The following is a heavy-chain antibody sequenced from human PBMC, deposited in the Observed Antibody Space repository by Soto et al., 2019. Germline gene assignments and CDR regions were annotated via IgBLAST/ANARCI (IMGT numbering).Heavy chain of an antibody. CDR3: ARDVVVVPAAIRGSNYYYGMDV. Sequence: SETLSLTCTVSGGSISSGDYYWSWIRQPPGKVLEWIGYIYYSGSTYYNPSLKSRVTISVDTSKNQFSLKLSSVTAADTAVYYCARDVVVVPAAIRGSNYYYGMDVWGQGTTVTVSS. V-gene: IGHV4-30-4*01. CDR2: IYYSGST. CDR1: GGSISSGDYY. D-gene: IGHD2-2*02. J-gene: IGHJ6*02.